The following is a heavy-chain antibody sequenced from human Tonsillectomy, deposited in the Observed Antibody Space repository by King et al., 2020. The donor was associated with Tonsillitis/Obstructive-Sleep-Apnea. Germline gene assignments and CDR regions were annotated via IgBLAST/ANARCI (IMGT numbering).Heavy chain of an antibody. CDR1: GDSVSSGSYY. CDR2: IYYSGNT. V-gene: IGHV4-61*01. CDR3: ARGRYCSGGSCYGSGWFDP. D-gene: IGHD2-15*01. Sequence: VQLQESGPGLVKPSETLSLTCTVSGDSVSSGSYYWSWIRQPPGKGLGWIGYIYYSGNTNYNPSLKSRVTISVDTSKNQFSLKLSSVTAADTAVYYCARGRYCSGGSCYGSGWFDPWGQGTQVTVSS. J-gene: IGHJ5*02.